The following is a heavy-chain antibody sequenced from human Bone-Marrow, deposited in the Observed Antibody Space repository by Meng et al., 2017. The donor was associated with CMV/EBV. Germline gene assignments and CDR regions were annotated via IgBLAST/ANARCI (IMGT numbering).Heavy chain of an antibody. J-gene: IGHJ6*02. CDR3: ARRDSSSYYYGMDV. CDR2: IYPGDSDT. V-gene: IGHV5-51*01. D-gene: IGHD6-13*01. Sequence: GGSLRLSCKGSGYSFTSYWIGWVRQMPGKGLEWMGIIYPGDSDTRYSPSFQGQVTISADKSISTAYLQWSSLKASNTAMYYCARRDSSSYYYGMDVWGQGTTVTFSS. CDR1: GYSFTSYW.